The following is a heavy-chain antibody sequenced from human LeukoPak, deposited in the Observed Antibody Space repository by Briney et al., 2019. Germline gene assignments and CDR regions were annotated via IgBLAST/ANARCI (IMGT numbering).Heavy chain of an antibody. Sequence: GSGPTLVNPTQTLTLTCTFSGFSFSTSRVGVGWIRQPPGKALEWLAHIYWDDDKRYCPSLKSRLTIAKVTFKNQVVLTMTNMDPVDTATYYCAHKARIGAQFDYWGQGTLVTVSS. CDR2: IYWDDDK. D-gene: IGHD6-25*01. J-gene: IGHJ4*02. CDR3: AHKARIGAQFDY. CDR1: GFSFSTSRVG. V-gene: IGHV2-5*02.